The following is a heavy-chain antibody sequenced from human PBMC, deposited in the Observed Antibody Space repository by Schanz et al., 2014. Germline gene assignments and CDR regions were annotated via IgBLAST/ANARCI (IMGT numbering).Heavy chain of an antibody. CDR1: GFSFTTYA. D-gene: IGHD1-26*01. CDR2: ISSGGGST. V-gene: IGHV3-23*04. CDR3: ARSRSGFYFDY. Sequence: EVQLVESGGGLVQPGGSLRLSCGSSGFSFTTYAMSWVRQAPGKGLEWVSSISSGGGSTYYADSVKGRFTISRDNAENSLYLQMNSLRAEDTAVYYCARSRSGFYFDYWGQGTLVTVSS. J-gene: IGHJ4*02.